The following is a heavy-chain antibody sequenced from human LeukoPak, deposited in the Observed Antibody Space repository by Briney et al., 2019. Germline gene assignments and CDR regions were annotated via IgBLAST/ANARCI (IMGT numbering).Heavy chain of an antibody. Sequence: GGSLRLSCAASGFTFRSYTMNWVRQAPGKGLEWVAVMSFDGNDKYYADSVKGRFSISRDNSESTLYLHMNRLTPEDTALYYCAKGMSRGIGFDYWGQGALVTVSS. V-gene: IGHV3-30*04. D-gene: IGHD3-10*01. CDR2: MSFDGNDK. CDR3: AKGMSRGIGFDY. J-gene: IGHJ4*02. CDR1: GFTFRSYT.